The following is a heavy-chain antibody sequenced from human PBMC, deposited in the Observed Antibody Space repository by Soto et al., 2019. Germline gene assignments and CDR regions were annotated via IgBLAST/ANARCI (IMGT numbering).Heavy chain of an antibody. CDR2: IIPILGIA. D-gene: IGHD6-13*01. CDR1: GGTFSSYT. V-gene: IGHV1-69*04. CDR3: ARDSAGPQRNPIAAAGNSLAVHPTGY. Sequence: ASVKVSCKASGGTFSSYTISWVRQAPGQGLEWMGRIIPILGIANYAQKFQGRVTITADKSTSTAYMELSSLRSEDTAVYYCARDSAGPQRNPIAAAGNSLAVHPTGYWGQGTLVTVSS. J-gene: IGHJ4*02.